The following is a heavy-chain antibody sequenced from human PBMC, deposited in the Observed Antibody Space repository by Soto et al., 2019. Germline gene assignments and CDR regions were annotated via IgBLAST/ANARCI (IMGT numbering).Heavy chain of an antibody. CDR2: IWYDGSNK. CDR3: ARDSIAVAGNNWFDP. Sequence: QVQLVESGGGVVQPGRSLRLSCAASGFTFSSYGMHWVRQAPGKGLEWVAVIWYDGSNKYYADSVKGRFTISRDNSKNTLYLQMNSLRAEDTAVYYYARDSIAVAGNNWFDPWGQGTLVTVSS. D-gene: IGHD6-19*01. J-gene: IGHJ5*02. CDR1: GFTFSSYG. V-gene: IGHV3-33*01.